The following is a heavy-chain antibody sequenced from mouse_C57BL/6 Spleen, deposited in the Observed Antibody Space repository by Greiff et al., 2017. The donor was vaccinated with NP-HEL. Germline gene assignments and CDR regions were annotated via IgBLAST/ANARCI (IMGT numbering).Heavy chain of an antibody. CDR2: INPNNGGT. D-gene: IGHD1-1*02. CDR3: ARPIDHGPTGFAY. V-gene: IGHV1-26*01. J-gene: IGHJ3*01. Sequence: EVQLQQSGPELVKPGASVKISCKASGYTFTDYYMNWVKQSHGKSLEWIGDINPNNGGTSYNQKFKGKATLTVDKSSSTAYMELRSLTSEDSAVYYCARPIDHGPTGFAYWGQGTLVTVSA. CDR1: GYTFTDYY.